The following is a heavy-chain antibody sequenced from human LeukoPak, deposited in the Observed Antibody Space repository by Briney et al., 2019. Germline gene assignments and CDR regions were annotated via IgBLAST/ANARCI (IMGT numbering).Heavy chain of an antibody. V-gene: IGHV1-2*06. J-gene: IGHJ5*02. CDR3: ATDRDYYDSSGYYSNWFDP. Sequence: ASVKVSCKASGYTFTGYYMHWVRRAPGQGLEWMGRINPNSGGTNYAQKFQGRVTMTRDTSISTAHMELSRLRSDDTAVYYCATDRDYYDSSGYYSNWFDPWGQGTLVTVSS. CDR2: INPNSGGT. CDR1: GYTFTGYY. D-gene: IGHD3-22*01.